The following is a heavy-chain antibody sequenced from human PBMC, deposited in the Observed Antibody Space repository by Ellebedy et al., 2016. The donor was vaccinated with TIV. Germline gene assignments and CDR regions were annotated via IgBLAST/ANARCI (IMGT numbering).Heavy chain of an antibody. Sequence: SETLSLTCTVSNYSISSGSYWGWIRQPPGKGLEWIGSIYHVGGTYYNPSLKSRVAISVDTSKPQLYLKLSSVTATDTAVYYCASGYYDTLTGSTGGDFDSWGQGTLVTVSS. D-gene: IGHD3-9*01. CDR2: IYHVGGT. V-gene: IGHV4-38-2*02. CDR3: ASGYYDTLTGSTGGDFDS. CDR1: NYSISSGSY. J-gene: IGHJ4*02.